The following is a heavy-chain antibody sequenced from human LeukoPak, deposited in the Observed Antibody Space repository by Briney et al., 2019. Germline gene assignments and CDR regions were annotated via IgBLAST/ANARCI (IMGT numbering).Heavy chain of an antibody. CDR3: ARQEGGIVGPY. CDR2: IYHSGST. CDR1: GGSISSGGYY. Sequence: PSETLSLTCTVSGGSISSGGYYWSWIRQPPGKGLEWVGYIYHSGSTYYNASFKSRVTMSVDTSKNQFSLKLSSVTAADTAVYYCARQEGGIVGPYWGQGTLVTVSS. J-gene: IGHJ4*02. V-gene: IGHV4-30-2*01. D-gene: IGHD1-26*01.